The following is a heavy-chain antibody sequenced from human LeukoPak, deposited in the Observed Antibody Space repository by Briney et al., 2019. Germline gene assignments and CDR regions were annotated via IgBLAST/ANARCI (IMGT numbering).Heavy chain of an antibody. V-gene: IGHV3-33*06. J-gene: IGHJ6*03. D-gene: IGHD3-3*01. Sequence: GRSLRLSCAASGFTFSSYGVHWVRQAPGKGLEWVAVIWYDGSNKYYADSVKGRFTISRDNSKNTLYLQMNSLRAEDTAVYYCAKGGEGITIFGVVTYYYYYYMDVWGKGTTVTVSS. CDR1: GFTFSSYG. CDR2: IWYDGSNK. CDR3: AKGGEGITIFGVVTYYYYYYMDV.